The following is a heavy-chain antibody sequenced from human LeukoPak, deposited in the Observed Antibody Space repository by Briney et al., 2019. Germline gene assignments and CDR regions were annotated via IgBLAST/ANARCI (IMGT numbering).Heavy chain of an antibody. J-gene: IGHJ4*02. Sequence: GGSLRLSCAASGFTFSDYYMSWIRQAPGKGLEWVSVIYSGGSTYYADSVKGRFTISRDNSKNTLYLQMNSLRAEDAAVYYCASIEMVTSYWGQGTLVTVSS. D-gene: IGHD5-24*01. CDR2: IYSGGST. CDR1: GFTFSDYY. V-gene: IGHV3-53*01. CDR3: ASIEMVTSY.